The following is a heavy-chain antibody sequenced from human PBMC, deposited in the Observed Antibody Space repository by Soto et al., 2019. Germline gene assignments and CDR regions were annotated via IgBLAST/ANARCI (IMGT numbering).Heavy chain of an antibody. CDR1: GGSISSGDYY. Sequence: QVQLQESGPGLVKPSQTLSLTCTVSGGSISSGDYYWSWIRQPPGKGLEWIGYIYYSGSTYYNPSRTSRVTISVDTSKNQFSLKLSSVTAADTAVYYCAAEDPIRNWFDPWGQGTLVTVSS. CDR3: AAEDPIRNWFDP. J-gene: IGHJ5*02. CDR2: IYYSGST. V-gene: IGHV4-30-4*01.